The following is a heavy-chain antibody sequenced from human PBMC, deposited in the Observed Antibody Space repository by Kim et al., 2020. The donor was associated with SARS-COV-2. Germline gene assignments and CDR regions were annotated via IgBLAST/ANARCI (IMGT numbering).Heavy chain of an antibody. Sequence: GGSLRLSCAASGFTFSSYSMNWVRQAPGKGLEWVSSISSSSSYIYYADSVKGRFTISRDNAKNSLYLQMNSLRAEDTAVYYCARTEMATVTTVYYYYYYGMDVWGQGTTVTVSS. CDR2: ISSSSSYI. J-gene: IGHJ6*02. D-gene: IGHD4-17*01. CDR3: ARTEMATVTTVYYYYYYGMDV. V-gene: IGHV3-21*01. CDR1: GFTFSSYS.